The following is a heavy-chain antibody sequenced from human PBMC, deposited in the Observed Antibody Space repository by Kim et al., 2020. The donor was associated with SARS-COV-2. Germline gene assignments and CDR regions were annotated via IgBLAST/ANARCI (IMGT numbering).Heavy chain of an antibody. Sequence: GGSLRLSCTASGFTFCDYAMSWVRQAPGKGLEWVGFIRSKAYGGTTEYAASVKGRFTISRDDSKSIAYLQMNSLKTEDTAVYYCTTGYSSGWDFDYWGQGTLVTVSS. D-gene: IGHD6-19*01. CDR3: TTGYSSGWDFDY. J-gene: IGHJ4*02. CDR2: IRSKAYGGTT. CDR1: GFTFCDYA. V-gene: IGHV3-49*04.